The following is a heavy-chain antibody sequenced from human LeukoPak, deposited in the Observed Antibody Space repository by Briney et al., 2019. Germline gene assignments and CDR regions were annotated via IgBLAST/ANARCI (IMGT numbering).Heavy chain of an antibody. D-gene: IGHD1-26*01. CDR3: ARGVGGTSYYYYGMDG. CDR2: IYYSGST. J-gene: IGHJ6*02. Sequence: PSETLSLTCAVYGGSFSGYYWSWIRQPPGKGLEWIGEIYYSGSTNSNPSLKSRVNISVDTSKNQSSLKLCSVTAADTAVYYGARGVGGTSYYYYGMDGWGQGTTVTVSS. V-gene: IGHV4-34*01. CDR1: GGSFSGYY.